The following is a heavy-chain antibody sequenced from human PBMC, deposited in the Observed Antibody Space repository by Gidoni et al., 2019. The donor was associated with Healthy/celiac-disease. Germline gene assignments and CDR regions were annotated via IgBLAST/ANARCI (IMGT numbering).Heavy chain of an antibody. J-gene: IGHJ5*02. D-gene: IGHD6-13*01. CDR3: ARSGYSSSWWGQLNWFDP. Sequence: QVQLQESGPGLVKPSETLSLTCTVSGGSISSSYWSWIRQPPGKGLEWIGYIYYSGSTNYNPSLKSRVTISVDTSKNQFSLKLSSVTAADTAVYYCARSGYSSSWWGQLNWFDPWGQGTLVTVSS. CDR1: GGSISSSY. CDR2: IYYSGST. V-gene: IGHV4-59*01.